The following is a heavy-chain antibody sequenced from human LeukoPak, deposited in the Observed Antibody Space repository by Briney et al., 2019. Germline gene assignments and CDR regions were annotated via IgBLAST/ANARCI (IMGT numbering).Heavy chain of an antibody. V-gene: IGHV4-38-2*01. J-gene: IGHJ4*02. CDR3: ASLSVHFDY. CDR2: IYHSGST. Sequence: PSETLSLTCAVSGYSISSGYYWGWIRQPPGKGLEWIGSIYHSGSTYYNPSLKSRVTISVDTSKNQFSLKLSSVTAADTDVYYCASLSVHFDYWGQGTLVTVSS. CDR1: GYSISSGYY.